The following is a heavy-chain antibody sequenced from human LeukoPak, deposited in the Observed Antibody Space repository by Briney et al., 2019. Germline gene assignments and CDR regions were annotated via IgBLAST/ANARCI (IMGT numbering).Heavy chain of an antibody. V-gene: IGHV1-2*02. Sequence: ASVKVSCKASGYTFTGYYMHWVRQAPGQGLEWMGWINPNSGGTNYAQKFQGRVTMTRDTSISTAYMELSRLRSDDTAVYYCARALYSSSSSYYYMDVWGKGTTVTVSS. CDR2: INPNSGGT. CDR3: ARALYSSSSSYYYMDV. J-gene: IGHJ6*03. CDR1: GYTFTGYY. D-gene: IGHD6-6*01.